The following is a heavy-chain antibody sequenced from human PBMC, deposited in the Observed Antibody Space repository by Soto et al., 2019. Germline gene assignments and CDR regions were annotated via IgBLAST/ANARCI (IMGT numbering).Heavy chain of an antibody. CDR3: ARDGSELLGGAFDI. CDR1: GYTFTGYY. CDR2: INPNSGGT. V-gene: IGHV1-2*02. Sequence: GASVKISCKASGYTFTGYYMHWVRQAPGQGLEWMGWINPNSGGTNYAQKFQGRVTMTRDTSISTAYMELSRLRSDDTAVYYCARDGSELLGGAFDIWGQGTMVTVSS. J-gene: IGHJ3*02. D-gene: IGHD1-26*01.